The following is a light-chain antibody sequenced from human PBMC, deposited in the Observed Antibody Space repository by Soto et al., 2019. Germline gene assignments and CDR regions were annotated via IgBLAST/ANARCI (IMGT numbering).Light chain of an antibody. CDR2: GAS. V-gene: IGKV3-15*01. J-gene: IGKJ1*01. CDR3: QKYNNWPPWT. Sequence: EIVMTQSPATLSVSPGERATLSCRASQSVSSNLAWYQQKPGQAPRLLIYGASTRATGIPDRFSGSGSGAEFTLTISRLQSEDFAVYYCQKYNNWPPWTFGQGAKVDI. CDR1: QSVSSN.